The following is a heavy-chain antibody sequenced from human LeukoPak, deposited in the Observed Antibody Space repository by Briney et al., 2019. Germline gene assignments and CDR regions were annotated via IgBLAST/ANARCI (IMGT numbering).Heavy chain of an antibody. D-gene: IGHD3-10*01. Sequence: SETLSLTCTVSGDSISSSNSYWGWIRQPPGKGLEWIGSIYYSGNTYYNASLKSRVTISVDTSKNQFSLKLSSVTAADTAVYYCARRPGSYYITTYYYYYMDVWGKGTTVTISS. CDR2: IYYSGNT. CDR3: ARRPGSYYITTYYYYYMDV. CDR1: GDSISSSNSY. V-gene: IGHV4-39*01. J-gene: IGHJ6*03.